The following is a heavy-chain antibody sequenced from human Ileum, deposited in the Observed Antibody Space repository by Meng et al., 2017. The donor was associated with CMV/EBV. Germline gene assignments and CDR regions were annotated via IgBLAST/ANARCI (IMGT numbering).Heavy chain of an antibody. CDR3: ARELRYGDYYFDS. D-gene: IGHD4-17*01. Sequence: VELTESGPGLVKSSQTLSLTCNVSGDSIISDDHYWSWIRQPPGKGLEWIGYVFYSGSTYYNPSLMSRVTISVDTSKNQFSLRLSSVTAADTAVYYCARELRYGDYYFDSWGQGTLVTVSS. J-gene: IGHJ4*02. CDR1: GDSIISDDHY. V-gene: IGHV4-30-4*08. CDR2: VFYSGST.